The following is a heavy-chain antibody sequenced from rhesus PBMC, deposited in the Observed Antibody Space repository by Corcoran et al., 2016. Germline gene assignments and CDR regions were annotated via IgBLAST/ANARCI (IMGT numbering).Heavy chain of an antibody. CDR3: ARKSNTKDY. D-gene: IGHD4-23*01. J-gene: IGHJ4*01. Sequence: QVQLQESGPGLVKPSETLSLTCAVSGGSISDDYYWSWLRQPPGKGLEWIGYIYGSGGGTNYNPSLKNRVTISIDTSKNQFSLKLSSVTAADTAVYYCARKSNTKDYWGQGVLVTVSS. V-gene: IGHV4-106*01. CDR1: GGSISDDYY. CDR2: IYGSGGGT.